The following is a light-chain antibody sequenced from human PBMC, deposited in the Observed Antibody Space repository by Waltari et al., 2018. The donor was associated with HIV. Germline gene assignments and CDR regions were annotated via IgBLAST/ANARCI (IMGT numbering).Light chain of an antibody. CDR2: RGN. V-gene: IGLV1-47*01. CDR1: SPNIGSHY. CDR3: ATWDDSLSGPV. Sequence: QSVLTQPPSASGTPGQRVALSCSGSSPNIGSHYVHWYQQLPGTAPQVLIYRGNHRPSGVPARFAGSKSGTSASLAISALRSEDEADYYCATWDDSLSGPVFGGGTKLTVL. J-gene: IGLJ3*02.